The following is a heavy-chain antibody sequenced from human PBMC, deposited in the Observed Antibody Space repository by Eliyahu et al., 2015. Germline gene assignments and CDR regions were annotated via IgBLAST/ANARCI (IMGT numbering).Heavy chain of an antibody. D-gene: IGHD6-19*01. Sequence: QLQLQESGPGLVKPSETLSLTCTVXGXSIXSXXYYWGWIRQXPGKGREWIGSIYYSGSTYYXPSLKSRVTISVDTSKNQFSLKLSSVTAADTAVYYCATPNSIAVADVDYWGQGTLVTVSS. CDR1: GXSIXSXXYY. J-gene: IGHJ4*02. CDR2: IYYSGST. V-gene: IGHV4-39*01. CDR3: ATPNSIAVADVDY.